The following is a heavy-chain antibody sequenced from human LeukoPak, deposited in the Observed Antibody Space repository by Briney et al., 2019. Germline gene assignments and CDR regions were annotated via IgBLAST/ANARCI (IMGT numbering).Heavy chain of an antibody. CDR2: IIPIFGTA. J-gene: IGHJ3*02. CDR3: ASNGPGAFDI. CDR1: GYTFTSYG. Sequence: ASVKVSCKASGYTFTSYGISWVRQAPGQGLEWMGRIIPIFGTANYAQKFQGRVTITTDESTSTAYMELSSLRSEDTAVYYCASNGPGAFDIWGQGTMVTVSS. V-gene: IGHV1-69*05.